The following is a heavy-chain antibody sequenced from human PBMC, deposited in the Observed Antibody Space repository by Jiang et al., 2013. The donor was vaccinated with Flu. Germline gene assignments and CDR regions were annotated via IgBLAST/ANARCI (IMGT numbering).Heavy chain of an antibody. CDR3: ARDQDLRLGELSPDY. V-gene: IGHV7-4-1*02. D-gene: IGHD3-16*02. J-gene: IGHJ4*02. CDR2: INTNTGNP. Sequence: EWMGWINTNTGNPTYAQGFTGRFVFSLDTSVSTAYLQISSLKAEDTAVYYCARDQDLRLGELSPDYWGQGTLVTVSS.